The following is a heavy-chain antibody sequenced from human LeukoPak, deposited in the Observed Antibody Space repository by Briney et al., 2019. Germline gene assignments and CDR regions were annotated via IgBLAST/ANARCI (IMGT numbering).Heavy chain of an antibody. V-gene: IGHV3-9*01. J-gene: IGHJ6*03. Sequence: GGSLRLSCAASGFTFDDYAMHWVRQAPGKGLEWVSGISWNSGSIGYADSVKGRFTISRDNAKNSLYLQMNGLRTEDTALYYCAKDHSAWYEGYMDVWGKGTMVTISS. CDR1: GFTFDDYA. D-gene: IGHD6-19*01. CDR3: AKDHSAWYEGYMDV. CDR2: ISWNSGSI.